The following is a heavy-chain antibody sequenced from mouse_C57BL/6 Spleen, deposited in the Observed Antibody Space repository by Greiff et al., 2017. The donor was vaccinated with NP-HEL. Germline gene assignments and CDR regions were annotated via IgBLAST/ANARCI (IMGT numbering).Heavy chain of an antibody. D-gene: IGHD2-4*01. Sequence: QVQLQQSGAELVKPGASVKMSCKASGYTFTSYWITWVKQRPGQGLEWIGDIYPGSGSTNYNEKFKSKATLTVDTSSSTAYMQLSSLTSEDSAVYYCARSFYDYDGSAWFAYWGQGTLVTVSA. CDR2: IYPGSGST. V-gene: IGHV1-55*01. CDR3: ARSFYDYDGSAWFAY. CDR1: GYTFTSYW. J-gene: IGHJ3*01.